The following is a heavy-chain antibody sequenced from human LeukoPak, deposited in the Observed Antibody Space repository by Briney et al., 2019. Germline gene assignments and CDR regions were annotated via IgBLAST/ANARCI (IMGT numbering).Heavy chain of an antibody. CDR3: ARDAREGFGELLFDY. CDR1: GYTFTGYY. D-gene: IGHD3-10*01. Sequence: ASVKVSCKASGYTFTGYYMHWVRQAPGQGLEWMGWINPNSGGTNYAQKFQGRVTMTRDTSISTAYMELSRLRSDDTAVCYCARDAREGFGELLFDYWGQGTLVTVSS. V-gene: IGHV1-2*02. CDR2: INPNSGGT. J-gene: IGHJ4*02.